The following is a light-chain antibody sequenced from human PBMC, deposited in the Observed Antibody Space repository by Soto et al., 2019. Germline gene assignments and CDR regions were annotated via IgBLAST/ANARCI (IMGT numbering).Light chain of an antibody. CDR3: QQANSFPLT. V-gene: IGKV3-20*01. CDR2: GAS. J-gene: IGKJ4*01. Sequence: EIVLTQSPGTLSLSPGERATLSCRASQSVTSNYLAWYQQKPGQAPRLLVYGASSRATGISDRFSGSGSGTDFTLTISSLQPEDFATYYCQQANSFPLTFGGGTKVDIK. CDR1: QSVTSNY.